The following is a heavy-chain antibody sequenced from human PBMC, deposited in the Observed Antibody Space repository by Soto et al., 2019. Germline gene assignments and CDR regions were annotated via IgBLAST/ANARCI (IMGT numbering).Heavy chain of an antibody. CDR1: GDSVSSNSAA. CDR3: ARDKGYLLYNWFDP. CDR2: TYYRSKWYI. Sequence: SQTLSLTCAISGDSVSSNSAAWNWIRQSPSRGLEWLGRTYYRSKWYIDYAVSVKSRISINPDTSKNQFSLQLNSVTPDDTAVYYCARDKGYLLYNWFDPWRQGTPVPVSS. D-gene: IGHD3-10*01. V-gene: IGHV6-1*01. J-gene: IGHJ5*02.